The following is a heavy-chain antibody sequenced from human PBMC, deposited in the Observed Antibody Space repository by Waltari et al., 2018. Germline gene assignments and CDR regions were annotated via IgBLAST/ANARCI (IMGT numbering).Heavy chain of an antibody. Sequence: QLQESGPGLVNPSGTLSLTCVVSGDSMSSNDWWSWVRQSPGKGLEWIGQVHRRGRSTYNPAFASRVSVSRDTSINQFSLRLLSATAADTAVYYCARHWKKRGYRFDPWGQGTLVTVSS. CDR2: VHRRGRS. CDR3: ARHWKKRGYRFDP. J-gene: IGHJ5*02. CDR1: GDSMSSNDW. D-gene: IGHD1-1*01. V-gene: IGHV4-4*02.